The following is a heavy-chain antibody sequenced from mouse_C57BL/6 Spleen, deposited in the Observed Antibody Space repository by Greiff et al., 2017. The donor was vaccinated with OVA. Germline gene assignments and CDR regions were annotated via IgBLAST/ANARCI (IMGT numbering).Heavy chain of an antibody. CDR2: INYDGSST. V-gene: IGHV5-16*01. CDR3: ARDEIDSSGYVY. Sequence: EVKLVESEGGLVQPGSSMKLSCTASGFTFSDYYMAWVRQVPEKGLEWVANINYDGSSTYYLDSLKSRFIISRDNAKNILYLQMSRLKSEDTATYYCARDEIDSSGYVYWGQGTLVTVSA. D-gene: IGHD3-2*02. J-gene: IGHJ3*01. CDR1: GFTFSDYY.